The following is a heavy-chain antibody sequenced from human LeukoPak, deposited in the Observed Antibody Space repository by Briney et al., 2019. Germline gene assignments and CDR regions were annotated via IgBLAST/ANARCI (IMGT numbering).Heavy chain of an antibody. CDR2: INHSGST. V-gene: IGHV4-34*01. D-gene: IGHD3-16*02. Sequence: KPSETLSLTCAVYGGSFSGYYWSWIRQPPGKGLEWIGEINHSGSTNYNPSLKSRVTISVETSKNQFSLKLSSVTAADTAVYYCARAISDYVWGSYRQRYYYYYMDVWGKGTTVTVSS. CDR1: GGSFSGYY. CDR3: ARAISDYVWGSYRQRYYYYYMDV. J-gene: IGHJ6*03.